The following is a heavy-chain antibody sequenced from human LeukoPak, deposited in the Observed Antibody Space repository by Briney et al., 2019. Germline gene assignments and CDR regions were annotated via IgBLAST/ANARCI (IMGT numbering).Heavy chain of an antibody. V-gene: IGHV4-39*01. J-gene: IGHJ4*02. CDR3: ARQAIVGAYY. Sequence: SETLSLTCTVSGGSISSSSYYWGWIRQPPGKGLEWIGSIYYSGSTYYNPSLKSRVTISVDTSKNQFSLKLSSVTAADTAVNFCARQAIVGAYYWGQGTLVTVSS. D-gene: IGHD1-26*01. CDR1: GGSISSSSYY. CDR2: IYYSGST.